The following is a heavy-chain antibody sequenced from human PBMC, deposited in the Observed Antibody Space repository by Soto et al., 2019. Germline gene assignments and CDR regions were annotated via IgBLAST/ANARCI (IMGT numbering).Heavy chain of an antibody. V-gene: IGHV5-51*01. CDR3: ARQEGSYTSSYDY. Sequence: GESLKISCKASGYSFTSYWIGWVRQMPGKGLEWMGIIYPGDSDARYSPSFQGHVTISVDKSSTTAYLQWSSLKASDTAIYYCARQEGSYTSSYDYWGQGTLVTVSS. D-gene: IGHD2-2*01. CDR1: GYSFTSYW. J-gene: IGHJ4*02. CDR2: IYPGDSDA.